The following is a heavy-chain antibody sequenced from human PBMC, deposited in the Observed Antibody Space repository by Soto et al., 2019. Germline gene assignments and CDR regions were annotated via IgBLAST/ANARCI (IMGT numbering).Heavy chain of an antibody. Sequence: EVQLLESGGGFIHPGGSLRLSCAASGFSFSSFAMNWVRQAPGKGLEWVSIISGSADSTFYADSVKGRFTISRDNSKSTLYLQINSLRAEDTAVYYRAKTRGAMIYAISVYGMDVWGQGTTVTVSS. D-gene: IGHD2-8*01. CDR3: AKTRGAMIYAISVYGMDV. V-gene: IGHV3-23*01. CDR2: ISGSADST. J-gene: IGHJ6*02. CDR1: GFSFSSFA.